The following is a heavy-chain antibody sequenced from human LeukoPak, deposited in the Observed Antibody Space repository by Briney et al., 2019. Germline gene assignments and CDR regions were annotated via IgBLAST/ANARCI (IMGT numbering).Heavy chain of an antibody. CDR1: GFTFSSYS. Sequence: GGSLRLSCAASGFTFSSYSMNWVRQAPGKGLEWVSSISSSSSYIYYADSVKGRFTISRDNAKNSLYLQMNSLRAEDTALYYCAKDQWGYCSGGSCYEGAFDIWGQGTMVTVSS. D-gene: IGHD2-15*01. V-gene: IGHV3-21*04. J-gene: IGHJ3*02. CDR2: ISSSSSYI. CDR3: AKDQWGYCSGGSCYEGAFDI.